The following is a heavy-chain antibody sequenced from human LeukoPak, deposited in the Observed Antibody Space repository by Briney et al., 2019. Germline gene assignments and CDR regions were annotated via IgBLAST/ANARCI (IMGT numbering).Heavy chain of an antibody. Sequence: PGGSLRLSCAASGFTFSAHYMSWVRQAPGKGLEWVAVIWYDGSNKYYADSVKGRFTISRDNSKNTLYLQMNSLRAEDTAVYYCARQPSITMVRGVIVYYGMDVWGQGTTVTVSS. D-gene: IGHD3-10*01. J-gene: IGHJ6*02. V-gene: IGHV3-33*08. CDR1: GFTFSAHY. CDR3: ARQPSITMVRGVIVYYGMDV. CDR2: IWYDGSNK.